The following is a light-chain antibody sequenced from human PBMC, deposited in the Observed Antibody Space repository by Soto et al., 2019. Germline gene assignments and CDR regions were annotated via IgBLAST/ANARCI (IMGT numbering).Light chain of an antibody. V-gene: IGLV4-69*01. CDR2: LNSDGSH. Sequence: QSVLTQSPSASASLGASVKLTCTLSSGHNTYAIAWHQQQPEKGPRYLMKLNSDGSHSKGDGIPDRFSGSSSGAERYLTISSLQSEDEADYYCQTWGTGSWVFGGGTKLTVL. J-gene: IGLJ3*02. CDR1: SGHNTYA. CDR3: QTWGTGSWV.